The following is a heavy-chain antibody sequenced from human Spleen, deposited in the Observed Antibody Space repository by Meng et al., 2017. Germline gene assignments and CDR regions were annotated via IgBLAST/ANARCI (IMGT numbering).Heavy chain of an antibody. D-gene: IGHD3-3*01. CDR2: INHSGST. Sequence: SETLSLTCAVYGGSFSGYYWSWIRQPPGKGLEWIGEINHSGSTNYNPSLKSRVTISVDTSKNQFSLKLSSVPAADTAVYYCARADLFYNWFDPWGQGTLVTVSS. J-gene: IGHJ5*02. CDR3: ARADLFYNWFDP. CDR1: GGSFSGYY. V-gene: IGHV4-34*01.